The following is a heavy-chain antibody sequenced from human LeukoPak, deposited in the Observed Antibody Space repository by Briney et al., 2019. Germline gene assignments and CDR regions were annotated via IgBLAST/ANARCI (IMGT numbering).Heavy chain of an antibody. CDR3: ARLIAAAGTYYYYYYMDV. J-gene: IGHJ6*03. V-gene: IGHV4-39*07. CDR1: GRSFSSSSYY. CDR2: IYYSGST. Sequence: SETLSLTCSVSGRSFSSSSYYWGWLRQPPGKGLEWIGSIYYSGSTYYNPSLKRRVTISVDTSKNQFSLKLSSVTAADTAVYYCARLIAAAGTYYYYYYMDVWGKGTTVTVSS. D-gene: IGHD6-13*01.